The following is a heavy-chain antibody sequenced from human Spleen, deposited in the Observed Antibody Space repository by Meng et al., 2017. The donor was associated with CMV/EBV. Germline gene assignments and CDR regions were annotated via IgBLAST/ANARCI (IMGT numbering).Heavy chain of an antibody. V-gene: IGHV6-1*01. CDR3: ARVQLVGSSWYGEFDY. Sequence: VKRVQAGPGLGKPAQTLSLALAISGYSVSSNSAAWNWIRQSPSRGLEWLGRTYYRSKWYNDYAVSVKSRITINPDTSKNQFSLQLNSVTPEDTAVYCCARVQLVGSSWYGEFDYWAREPWSPSPQ. J-gene: IGHJ4*02. D-gene: IGHD6-13*01. CDR1: GYSVSSNSAA. CDR2: TYYRSKWYN.